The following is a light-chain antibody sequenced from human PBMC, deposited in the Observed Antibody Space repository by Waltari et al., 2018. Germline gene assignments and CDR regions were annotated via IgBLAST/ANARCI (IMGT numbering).Light chain of an antibody. CDR2: WAS. CDR3: QQYYSTPLT. V-gene: IGKV4-1*01. Sequence: DIVMTQSPDSLAVSLGERATINCKSSQSVLYSSNNKNYFAWYQQKPGQPPKLLIYWASTRESGVPDRFSGSGSGTDFTLTISSLQAEDVAVYYCQQYYSTPLTFGGGTKVEIK. J-gene: IGKJ4*01. CDR1: QSVLYSSNNKNY.